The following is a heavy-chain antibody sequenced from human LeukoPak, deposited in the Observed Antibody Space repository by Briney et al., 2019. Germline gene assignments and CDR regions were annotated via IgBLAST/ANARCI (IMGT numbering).Heavy chain of an antibody. CDR2: ISDTGRLS. Sequence: GGSLRLSCAASGFTFSSSAMSWVRQAPGKGLEWVAAISDTGRLSYCADSVNGRFTISRDNSKNTLSLQMNSLRAADTAVYYCAKGGLRDGHSYASRGQGTLITVSS. J-gene: IGHJ4*02. CDR3: AKGGLRDGHSYAS. CDR1: GFTFSSSA. D-gene: IGHD5-24*01. V-gene: IGHV3-23*01.